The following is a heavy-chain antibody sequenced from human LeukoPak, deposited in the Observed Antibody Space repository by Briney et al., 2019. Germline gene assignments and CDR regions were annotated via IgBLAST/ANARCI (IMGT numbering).Heavy chain of an antibody. D-gene: IGHD3-3*01. V-gene: IGHV3-33*08. Sequence: HGSSLRLSCAASGLPFSPYGMHWVPQARGKGLEWVAVIWYDGSNEYDADSVRSRFTISRDNFKNTLYLQMNSLRAEDTAVYYCARDLEIGSSSYYFDYWGQGTLGTVSS. CDR3: ARDLEIGSSSYYFDY. CDR1: GLPFSPYG. CDR2: IWYDGSNE. J-gene: IGHJ4*02.